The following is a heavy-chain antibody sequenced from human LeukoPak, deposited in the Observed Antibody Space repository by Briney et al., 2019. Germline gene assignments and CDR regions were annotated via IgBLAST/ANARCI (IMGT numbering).Heavy chain of an antibody. CDR1: GYFLSSGYY. CDR2: IYHSGST. D-gene: IGHD3-10*01. Sequence: SETLSLTCAVSGYFLSSGYYWGWIRQPPGKGLEWIGSIYHSGSTYYNPSLKSRVTISVGTSKNQFSLKLSSVTAADTAVYYCARAVELWFGELFGAFDIWGQGTMVTVSS. CDR3: ARAVELWFGELFGAFDI. J-gene: IGHJ3*02. V-gene: IGHV4-38-2*01.